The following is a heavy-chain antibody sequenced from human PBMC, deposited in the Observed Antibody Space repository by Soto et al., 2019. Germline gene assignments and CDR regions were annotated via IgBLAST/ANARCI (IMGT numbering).Heavy chain of an antibody. D-gene: IGHD3-10*01. Sequence: QVQLQESGPGLVKPSQTLSLTCTVSGGSISSGGYYWSWIRQHPGKGLEWIGYIYYSGSTSYNPSLKSRVTISVDTSKNQFSLKLSSVSAADTAVYYCARDGVYGSGSYRFDYWGQGTLVTVSS. J-gene: IGHJ4*02. V-gene: IGHV4-31*03. CDR1: GGSISSGGYY. CDR2: IYYSGST. CDR3: ARDGVYGSGSYRFDY.